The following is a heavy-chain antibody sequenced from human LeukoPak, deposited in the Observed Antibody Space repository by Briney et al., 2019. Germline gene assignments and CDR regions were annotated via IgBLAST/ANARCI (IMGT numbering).Heavy chain of an antibody. CDR1: GGSISSYY. CDR2: IYTDGST. J-gene: IGHJ5*02. Sequence: SEALSLTCTVSGGSISSYYWSWIRQPAGKGLEWIGRIYTDGSTNYNPSLKSRVTMSVDTSKNQISLKLSSVTAADTAVYYCARTTFWSGYRQNNWFDPWSQGTLVTVSS. V-gene: IGHV4-4*07. D-gene: IGHD3-3*01. CDR3: ARTTFWSGYRQNNWFDP.